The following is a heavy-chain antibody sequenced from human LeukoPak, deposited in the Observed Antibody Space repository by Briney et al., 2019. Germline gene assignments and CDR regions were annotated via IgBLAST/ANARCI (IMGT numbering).Heavy chain of an antibody. CDR2: IKQDGSEK. CDR1: GFTFSSYW. CDR3: ARGYSSASDAFDI. V-gene: IGHV3-7*01. Sequence: PGGSLRLSCAASGFTFSSYWMSWVRQAPGKGLEWVANIKQDGSEKYYVDSVKGRFTIPRDNAKNSLYLQMNSLRAEDTAVYYCARGYSSASDAFDIWGQGTMVTVSS. J-gene: IGHJ3*02. D-gene: IGHD6-19*01.